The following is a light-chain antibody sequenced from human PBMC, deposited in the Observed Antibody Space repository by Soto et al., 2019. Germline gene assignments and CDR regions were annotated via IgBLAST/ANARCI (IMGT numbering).Light chain of an antibody. CDR3: QQYGSSPWT. CDR1: QNVNNNY. CDR2: GAS. J-gene: IGKJ1*01. V-gene: IGKV3-20*01. Sequence: TVLAQTSRSLSLSSRLTATVSCTVSQNVNNNYVVWYQQRPGQSPGLLIHGASSRAAGVPDRFTGSGSGTDFTLTINRLEPEDFAVYYCQQYGSSPWTFGQGTKVDIK.